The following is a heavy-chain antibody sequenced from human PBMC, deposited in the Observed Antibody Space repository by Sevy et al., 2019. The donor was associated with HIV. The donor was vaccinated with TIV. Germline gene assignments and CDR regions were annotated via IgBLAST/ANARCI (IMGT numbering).Heavy chain of an antibody. CDR1: GGSISSGDYY. Sequence: SETLSLTCSVSGGSISSGDYYWTWMRQSPGKGLESIGYIYYSGITYYNPSLKSRVIISIDTVKNQFSLKLSSVTAADTAVYYCARYCTRTSPHNWFDPWGQGTLVTVSS. V-gene: IGHV4-30-4*01. J-gene: IGHJ5*02. CDR2: IYYSGIT. D-gene: IGHD2-2*01. CDR3: ARYCTRTSPHNWFDP.